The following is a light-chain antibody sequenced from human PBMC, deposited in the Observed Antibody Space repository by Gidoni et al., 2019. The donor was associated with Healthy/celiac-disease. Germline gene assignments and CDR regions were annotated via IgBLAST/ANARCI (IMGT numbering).Light chain of an antibody. CDR3: QQSYSTPRLT. CDR1: QSISSY. J-gene: IGKJ4*01. V-gene: IGKV1-39*01. CDR2: AAS. Sequence: DIQMTQSPSSLSASVVDRVTITCRASQSISSYLNWYQQKPGKAPKLLIYAASSLQSGVPSRFSGSGSGTDFTLTISSLQPKDFATYYCQQSYSTPRLTFGGETKVEIK.